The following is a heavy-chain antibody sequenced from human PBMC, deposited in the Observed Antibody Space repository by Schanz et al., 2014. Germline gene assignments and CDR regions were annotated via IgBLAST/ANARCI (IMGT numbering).Heavy chain of an antibody. V-gene: IGHV3-74*02. CDR3: ARPSDSSWYMDV. Sequence: EVQLVESGGGMVQPGGSLRLSCAASGFTFSDHYMDWVRQAPGKGLEWVSRIYMDGSGRDYGDSVKGRFTVSRDNAKNTLYLQMDSLRAEDTAVYYCARPSDSSWYMDVWGKGTTVTVSS. CDR1: GFTFSDHY. D-gene: IGHD2-21*02. J-gene: IGHJ6*03. CDR2: IYMDGSGR.